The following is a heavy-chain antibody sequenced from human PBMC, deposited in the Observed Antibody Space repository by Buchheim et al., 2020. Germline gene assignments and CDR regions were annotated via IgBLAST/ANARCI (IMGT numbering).Heavy chain of an antibody. J-gene: IGHJ6*02. Sequence: EVRLVESGGGLVQPGGSLRLSCAASGFTFSSYWMSWVRQAPGKGLEWVANIKQDGSEKYYVDSVKGRFTISRDNAKNSLYLQMNSLRAEDTAVYYCARDRGSSSDPHYYYYGMDVWGQGTT. CDR1: GFTFSSYW. CDR3: ARDRGSSSDPHYYYYGMDV. D-gene: IGHD6-6*01. V-gene: IGHV3-7*01. CDR2: IKQDGSEK.